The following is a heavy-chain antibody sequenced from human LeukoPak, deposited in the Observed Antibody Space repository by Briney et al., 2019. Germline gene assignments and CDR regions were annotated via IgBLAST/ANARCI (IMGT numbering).Heavy chain of an antibody. V-gene: IGHV4-34*01. J-gene: IGHJ6*03. CDR1: GGSFSGYY. CDR2: INHSGST. D-gene: IGHD6-19*01. CDR3: ARGKLGSSGWRAAYMDV. Sequence: SETLSLTCAVYGGSFSGYYWSWIRQPPGKGLEWIGEINHSGSTNYNPSLKSRVTISVDTSKNQFSLKLSSVTAADTAVYYCARGKLGSSGWRAAYMDVWGKGTTVTVSS.